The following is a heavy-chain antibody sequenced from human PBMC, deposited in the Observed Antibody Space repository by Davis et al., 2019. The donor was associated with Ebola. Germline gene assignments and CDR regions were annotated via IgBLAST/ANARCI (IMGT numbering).Heavy chain of an antibody. CDR1: GFPFSSYT. CDR2: ISNLARQT. D-gene: IGHD2/OR15-2a*01. V-gene: IGHV3-23*01. J-gene: IGHJ6*02. Sequence: GESLKISCAASGFPFSSYTMNWVRQAPGRGLECVSVISNLARQTYYSDTVQGRFIISRDNSKNIVSLQMNNLRVDDTAIYYCADPLSSIWGQGTTVTVS. CDR3: ADPLSSI.